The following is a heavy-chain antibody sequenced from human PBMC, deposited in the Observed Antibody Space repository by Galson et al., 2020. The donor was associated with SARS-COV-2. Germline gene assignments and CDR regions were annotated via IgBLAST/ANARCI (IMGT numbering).Heavy chain of an antibody. CDR2: ISYDGSNK. CDR3: ARDWGSGMDV. Sequence: TGGSLRLSCAASGFTFSSYDMHWVRQAPGKGLDWVAVISYDGSNKYYADSVKGRFTISRDNSKNTLYLQMNSLRAEDTAVYYCARDWGSGMDVWGQGTTVTVSS. D-gene: IGHD3-16*01. CDR1: GFTFSSYD. V-gene: IGHV3-30-3*01. J-gene: IGHJ6*02.